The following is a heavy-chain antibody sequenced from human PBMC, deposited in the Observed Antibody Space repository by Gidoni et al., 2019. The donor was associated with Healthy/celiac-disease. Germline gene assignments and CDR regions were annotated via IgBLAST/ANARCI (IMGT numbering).Heavy chain of an antibody. CDR3: AKDPGWVVVAANGWFDP. Sequence: QVQLVESGGGVVQPGRSLRLSCAASGFTFSSYGMHWVRQAPGKGLEWVAVISYDGSNKYYADSVKGRFTISRDNSKNTLYLQMNSLRAEDTAVYYCAKDPGWVVVAANGWFDPWGQGTLVTVSS. D-gene: IGHD2-15*01. J-gene: IGHJ5*02. V-gene: IGHV3-30*18. CDR1: GFTFSSYG. CDR2: ISYDGSNK.